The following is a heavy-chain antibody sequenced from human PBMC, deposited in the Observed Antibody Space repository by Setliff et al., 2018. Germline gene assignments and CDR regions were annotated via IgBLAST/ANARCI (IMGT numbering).Heavy chain of an antibody. Sequence: ASVKVSCKASGYTFTSYYMHWVRQAPGQGLEWMGIINPSGGNTGYAQKFQGRVTITRDMTANTGYMELRSLRSDDTAFYYCARADYSSSLHYFDCWGQGTLVTVSS. D-gene: IGHD6-13*01. CDR1: GYTFTSYY. CDR2: INPSGGNT. V-gene: IGHV1-46*01. J-gene: IGHJ4*02. CDR3: ARADYSSSLHYFDC.